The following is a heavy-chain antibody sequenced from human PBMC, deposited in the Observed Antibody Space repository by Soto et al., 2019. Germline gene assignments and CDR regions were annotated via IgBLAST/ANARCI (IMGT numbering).Heavy chain of an antibody. CDR1: GYPFTSYG. CDR2: ISAYNGNT. Sequence: ASVKVSCKASGYPFTSYGISWVRQAPGQGLEWMGWISAYNGNTNYAQKLQGRVTMTTDTSTSTAYMELRSLRSDDTAVYYCATYVGYCSGGSCYLAPYYYGMDVWSQGTTVTVSS. CDR3: ATYVGYCSGGSCYLAPYYYGMDV. J-gene: IGHJ6*02. D-gene: IGHD2-15*01. V-gene: IGHV1-18*01.